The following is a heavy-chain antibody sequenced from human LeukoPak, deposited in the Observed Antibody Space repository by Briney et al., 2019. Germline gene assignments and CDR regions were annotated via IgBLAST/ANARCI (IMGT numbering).Heavy chain of an antibody. V-gene: IGHV5-51*01. J-gene: IGHJ4*02. CDR2: VYPGDSDA. D-gene: IGHD3-10*01. CDR1: GYDFNTYW. CDR3: ARARGSYFLYHFDN. Sequence: GGSLKISCKGSGYDFNTYWIGWVRQMPGKGLKGRGIVYPGDSDAKYRPSFQGQVTISADKSVSTAYLQWSSLKASDTATYYCARARGSYFLYHFDNWGQGTLVTVSS.